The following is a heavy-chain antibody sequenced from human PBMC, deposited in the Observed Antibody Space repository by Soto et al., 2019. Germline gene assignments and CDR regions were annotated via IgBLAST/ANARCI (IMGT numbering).Heavy chain of an antibody. Sequence: GGSLRLSCATSGFTFHDYAMSWVRQAPGKGLEWVSAIAFTGSATYYADSVKGRFTISRDNAKNSLYLQMNSLRAEDTAVYYCARDTAMGPYYFDYWGQGTLVTVSS. CDR1: GFTFHDYA. J-gene: IGHJ4*02. CDR3: ARDTAMGPYYFDY. V-gene: IGHV3-21*01. D-gene: IGHD5-18*01. CDR2: IAFTGSAT.